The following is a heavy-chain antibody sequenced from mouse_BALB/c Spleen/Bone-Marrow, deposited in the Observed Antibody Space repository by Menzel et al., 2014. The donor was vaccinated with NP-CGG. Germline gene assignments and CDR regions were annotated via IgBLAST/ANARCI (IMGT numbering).Heavy chain of an antibody. D-gene: IGHD4-1*01. CDR2: IRLKSDNYAT. CDR1: GFTFSSYW. CDR3: TGWDQFAY. V-gene: IGHV6-6*02. J-gene: IGHJ3*01. Sequence: EVHLVESGGGLVQPGGSMKLSCVASGFTFSSYWMSWDRQSPEKGLEWVAEIRLKSDNYATHYAESVKGKFTIPRDDSKSRLYLQMNSLRAEDTGIYYCTGWDQFAYWGQGTLVTVSA.